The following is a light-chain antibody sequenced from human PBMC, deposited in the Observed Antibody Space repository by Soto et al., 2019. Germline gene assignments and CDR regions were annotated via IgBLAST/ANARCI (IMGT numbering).Light chain of an antibody. CDR2: DVS. J-gene: IGLJ1*01. CDR1: SSDVGGYNY. Sequence: QSALTQPASVSGSPGQSITISCTGTSSDVGGYNYVSWYQQHTGKAPKLMIYDVSNRPSGVSNRFSGSKSGNTASLTISGLQAEDEADYYCSSYTSSSFYVFGTGTKVTVL. CDR3: SSYTSSSFYV. V-gene: IGLV2-14*01.